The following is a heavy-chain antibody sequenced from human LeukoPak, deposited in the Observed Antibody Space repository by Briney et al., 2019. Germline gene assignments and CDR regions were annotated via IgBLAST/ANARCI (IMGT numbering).Heavy chain of an antibody. CDR2: MYFNSGAT. CDR1: GFTFRDYY. CDR3: AREGSSASGQDWYAFDI. D-gene: IGHD5-12*01. J-gene: IGHJ3*02. Sequence: ASVKVSRKASGFTFRDYYVQWVRQVPGQGLEWVGWMYFNSGATRYAPKFQGRVTLTGDTSINTVYMELVSLGSDDTAMYYCAREGSSASGQDWYAFDIGGQETMVTVSS. V-gene: IGHV1-2*02.